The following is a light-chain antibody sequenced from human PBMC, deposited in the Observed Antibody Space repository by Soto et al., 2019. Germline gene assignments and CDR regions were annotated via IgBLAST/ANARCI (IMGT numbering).Light chain of an antibody. Sequence: IVMTQSPATLSVSPGERATLSCRASQTVRNNYLAWYQQKPGQAPRLLVYDVSNRATGIPARFSGGGSGTDFTLTISNLETEDFAVYYCQQRSDWPWTFGQGTKVDIK. J-gene: IGKJ1*01. V-gene: IGKV3-11*01. CDR2: DVS. CDR1: QTVRNNY. CDR3: QQRSDWPWT.